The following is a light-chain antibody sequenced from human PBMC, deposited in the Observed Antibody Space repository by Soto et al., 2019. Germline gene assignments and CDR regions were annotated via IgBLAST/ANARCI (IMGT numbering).Light chain of an antibody. V-gene: IGLV2-14*01. Sequence: QSVLTQPASVSGSPGQSISVSCTGSSGDVGSYKYVSWYQQHPGKAPKLIIYEVNKRPSGVSDRFSGSKSGNTASLTISGLQVEDEADYYCSSYTITSTLVIFGGGTKLTVL. J-gene: IGLJ2*01. CDR3: SSYTITSTLVI. CDR1: SGDVGSYKY. CDR2: EVN.